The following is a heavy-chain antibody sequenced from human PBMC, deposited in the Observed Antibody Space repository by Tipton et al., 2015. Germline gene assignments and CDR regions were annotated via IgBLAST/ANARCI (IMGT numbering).Heavy chain of an antibody. CDR3: ARGGGYYSDYGNNWFDP. CDR2: IDHSGST. J-gene: IGHJ5*02. V-gene: IGHV4-34*01. Sequence: TLSLTCAVYSGPFSGYSWNWIRQPPGKGLEWIGEIDHSGSTNYNPSLKSRVTMSVDTSKNQFSLKLSSLTAADTAVYYCARGGGYYSDYGNNWFDPWGQGTLVTVSA. CDR1: SGPFSGYS. D-gene: IGHD4-11*01.